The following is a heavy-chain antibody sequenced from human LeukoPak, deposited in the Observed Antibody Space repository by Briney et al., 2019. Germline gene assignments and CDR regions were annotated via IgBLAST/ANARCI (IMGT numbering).Heavy chain of an antibody. D-gene: IGHD3-22*01. CDR3: ARVRRATMIVVVRVPDAFDI. Sequence: SETLSLTCAVYGGSFSGYYWSWIRQPPGKGLEWIGSIYYSGSTYYNPSLKSRVTISVDTSKNQFSLKLSSVTAADTAVYYCARVRRATMIVVVRVPDAFDIWGQGTMVTVSS. J-gene: IGHJ3*02. CDR1: GGSFSGYY. V-gene: IGHV4-34*01. CDR2: IYYSGST.